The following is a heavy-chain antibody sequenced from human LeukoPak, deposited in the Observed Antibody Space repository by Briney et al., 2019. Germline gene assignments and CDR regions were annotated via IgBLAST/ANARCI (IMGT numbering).Heavy chain of an antibody. CDR1: GGTFSSYA. D-gene: IGHD3-10*01. CDR2: IIPIFGTA. CDR3: ARVGSTTDAFDI. V-gene: IGHV1-69*05. Sequence: SVKISCKASGGTFSSYAISWLRHAPGQGLEWMGGIIPIFGTANYAQKFQGRVTITTDESTSTAYMEMSSLRSADTAVYYCARVGSTTDAFDIWGQGTMVTVSS. J-gene: IGHJ3*02.